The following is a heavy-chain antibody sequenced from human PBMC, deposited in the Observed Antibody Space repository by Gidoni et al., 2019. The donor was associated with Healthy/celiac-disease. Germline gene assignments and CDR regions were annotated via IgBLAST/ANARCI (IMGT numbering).Heavy chain of an antibody. CDR3: ARGATVTGPNYYYYGMDV. D-gene: IGHD4-17*01. CDR1: GYTFTSYD. J-gene: IGHJ6*02. V-gene: IGHV1-8*01. CDR2: MNPNSGNT. Sequence: QVQLVQSGAEVKKPGASVKVSCKASGYTFTSYDINWVRQATGQGLEWMGWMNPNSGNTGYAQKFQGRVTMTRNTSISTAYMELSSLRSEDTAVYYCARGATVTGPNYYYYGMDVWGQGTTVTVSS.